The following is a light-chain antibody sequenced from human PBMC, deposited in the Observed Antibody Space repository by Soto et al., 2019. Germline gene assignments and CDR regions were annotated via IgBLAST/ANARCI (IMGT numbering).Light chain of an antibody. Sequence: QSVLTQPPSASGTPGQRVPISCSGSSSNIGSKTVNWYQQVPRTAPKLLIHSNNQRPSGVPDRFSGSKSGTSASLAISGLQSEDEADYYCASWDDSLNGWVFGGGTKVTVL. CDR2: SNN. CDR1: SSNIGSKT. J-gene: IGLJ3*02. CDR3: ASWDDSLNGWV. V-gene: IGLV1-44*01.